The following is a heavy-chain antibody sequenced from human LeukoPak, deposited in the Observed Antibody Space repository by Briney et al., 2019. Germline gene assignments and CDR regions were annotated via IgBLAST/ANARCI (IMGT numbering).Heavy chain of an antibody. V-gene: IGHV4-30-4*08. Sequence: SETLSLTCTVSGGSISSGAYYWSWIRQHPGKGLEWIGYIYYSGSTYYNPSLRSRVTISVDTSKNQFSLKLSSVTAADTAVYYCARGGKGSWFDPWGQGTLATVSS. CDR1: GGSISSGAYY. J-gene: IGHJ5*02. D-gene: IGHD1-1*01. CDR2: IYYSGST. CDR3: ARGGKGSWFDP.